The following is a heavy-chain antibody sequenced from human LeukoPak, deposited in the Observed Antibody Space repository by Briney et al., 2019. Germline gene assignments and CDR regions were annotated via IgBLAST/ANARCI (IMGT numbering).Heavy chain of an antibody. CDR3: AKGPTYYYDSSGYFDY. D-gene: IGHD3-22*01. V-gene: IGHV3-23*01. CDR2: ISGSGGST. J-gene: IGHJ4*02. Sequence: GGSLRLSCAASGFTFSSYAMRWVPQAPGKGLGRVSAISGSGGSTYYADSVKGRFTISRDNSKNTLYLQMNSLRAEDTAVYYCAKGPTYYYDSSGYFDYWGQGTLVTVSS. CDR1: GFTFSSYA.